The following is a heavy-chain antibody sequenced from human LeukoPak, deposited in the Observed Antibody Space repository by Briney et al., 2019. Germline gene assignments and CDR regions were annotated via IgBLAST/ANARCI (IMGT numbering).Heavy chain of an antibody. V-gene: IGHV4-39*01. D-gene: IGHD3-22*01. CDR1: GASVSSGPYY. J-gene: IGHJ2*01. CDR2: ISYSGTT. CDR3: IPYYYDSSRRWYFDL. Sequence: PSDTLSLTCSVSGASVSSGPYYWGWIRQPPGRGLEWVASISYSGTTYYHPSLESRVTISVDTSKNQFSLRLNSVTAADTAVYYCIPYYYDSSRRWYFDLWGRGTLVTVSS.